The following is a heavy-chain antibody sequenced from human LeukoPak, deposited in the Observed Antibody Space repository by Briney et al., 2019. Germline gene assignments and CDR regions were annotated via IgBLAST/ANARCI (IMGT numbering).Heavy chain of an antibody. CDR2: IIPIFGTA. CDR1: GGTFSSFA. Sequence: SVKVSCKASGGTFSSFAISWVRQAPGQGLEWRGGIIPIFGTANYAQKFQGRVTITTDESTSTAYMELSTLRSADTAVYYCASSTMIVYYYYYYMDVWGKGTTVTVSS. D-gene: IGHD3-22*01. V-gene: IGHV1-69*05. CDR3: ASSTMIVYYYYYYMDV. J-gene: IGHJ6*03.